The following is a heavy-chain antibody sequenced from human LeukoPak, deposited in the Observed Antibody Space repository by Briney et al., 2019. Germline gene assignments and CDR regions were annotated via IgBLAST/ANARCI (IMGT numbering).Heavy chain of an antibody. V-gene: IGHV1-69*06. CDR1: GGTFSSYA. CDR3: ARTPSIRIAAAPLWFDP. CDR2: IIPIFGTA. J-gene: IGHJ5*02. D-gene: IGHD6-13*01. Sequence: SVKVSCKASGGTFSSYAISWVRQAPGQGLEWMGGIIPIFGTANYAQKFQGRVTITADKSTSTAYMELSSLRSEDTAVYYCARTPSIRIAAAPLWFDPWGQGTLVTVSS.